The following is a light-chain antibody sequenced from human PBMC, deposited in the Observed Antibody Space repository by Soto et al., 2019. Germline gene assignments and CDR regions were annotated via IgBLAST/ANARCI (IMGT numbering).Light chain of an antibody. V-gene: IGLV1-44*01. CDR2: SNN. CDR1: SSNIGRNT. Sequence: QSVLTQPPSTSGTPGQRVTISCSGSSSNIGRNTVSWYQHLPGTAPKLLIYSNNRRPSGVPDRFSGSKSGTSASLAISGLQSEDEADYYCAAWDDSLNGFYVFGPGTKVTVL. CDR3: AAWDDSLNGFYV. J-gene: IGLJ1*01.